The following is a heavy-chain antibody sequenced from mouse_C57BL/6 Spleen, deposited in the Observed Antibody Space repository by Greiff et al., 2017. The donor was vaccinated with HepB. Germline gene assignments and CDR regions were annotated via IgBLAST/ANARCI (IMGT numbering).Heavy chain of an antibody. J-gene: IGHJ3*01. Sequence: DVQLVESGGGLVKPGGSLKLSCAASGFTFSDYGMHWVRQAPEKGLEWVAYIGSGSSTIYYADTVKGRFTISRDNAKNTLFLQMTSLRSEDTAMYYCARPYGAYWGQGTLVTVSA. CDR1: GFTFSDYG. CDR3: ARPYGAY. D-gene: IGHD2-10*02. V-gene: IGHV5-17*01. CDR2: IGSGSSTI.